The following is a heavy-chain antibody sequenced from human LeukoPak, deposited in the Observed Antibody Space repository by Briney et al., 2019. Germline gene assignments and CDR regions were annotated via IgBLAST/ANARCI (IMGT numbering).Heavy chain of an antibody. V-gene: IGHV4-34*01. CDR2: INHSGST. CDR1: GGSFSGYY. CDR3: ARDQWLFVGLVDY. J-gene: IGHJ4*02. Sequence: SETLSLTCAVYGGSFSGYYWSWIRQPPGKGLEWIGEINHSGSTNYNPSLKSRVTISVDTSKNQFSLKLSSVTAADTAVYYCARDQWLFVGLVDYWGQGTLVTVSS. D-gene: IGHD6-19*01.